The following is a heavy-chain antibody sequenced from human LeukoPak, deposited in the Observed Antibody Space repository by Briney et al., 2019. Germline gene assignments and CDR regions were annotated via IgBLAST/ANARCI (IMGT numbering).Heavy chain of an antibody. D-gene: IGHD2/OR15-2a*01. CDR1: YC. J-gene: IGHJ5*02. CDR2: INRDASEK. V-gene: IGHV3-7*01. CDR3: APYFPDRGS. Sequence: YCWGWGRQAPGKGLEWVANINRDASEKNYVDSVKGRFTISRDKAKNSLYLQMNNLRAEDTAVYYCAPYFPDRGSWCQGTLVTVSS.